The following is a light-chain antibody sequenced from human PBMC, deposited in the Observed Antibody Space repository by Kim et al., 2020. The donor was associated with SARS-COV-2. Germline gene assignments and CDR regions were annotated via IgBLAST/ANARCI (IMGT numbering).Light chain of an antibody. CDR2: AAS. Sequence: GSIGDRVTLPCRASKGISNNLAAYKQKQGKVPKRLSYAASALQSGVPSRFSGSGSVTEFSLTISSLQPEEVANDYSQKNNSAPLTVGGGTKVDSK. V-gene: IGKV1-27*01. CDR3: QKNNSAPLT. J-gene: IGKJ4*01. CDR1: KGISNN.